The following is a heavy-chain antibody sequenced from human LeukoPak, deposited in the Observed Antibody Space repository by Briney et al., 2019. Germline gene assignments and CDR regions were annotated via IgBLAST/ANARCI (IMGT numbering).Heavy chain of an antibody. J-gene: IGHJ4*02. CDR1: GVSISSYY. Sequence: SETLSLTCTVSGVSISSYYWSWIRQPAGKGLEWIGRFYASGSTNYNPSLKSRVTMSVDTSKNQFSLKLSSVTAADTAVYYCARGTRRVGATTAGGNIDYWGQGTLVTVSS. CDR2: FYASGST. D-gene: IGHD1-26*01. V-gene: IGHV4-4*07. CDR3: ARGTRRVGATTAGGNIDY.